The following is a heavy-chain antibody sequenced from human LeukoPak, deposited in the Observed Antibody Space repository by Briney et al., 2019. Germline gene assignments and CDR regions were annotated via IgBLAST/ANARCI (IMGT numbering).Heavy chain of an antibody. CDR1: GFTLSSYA. CDR3: ARDGGYSGYDGPPGDY. J-gene: IGHJ4*02. Sequence: PGGSLRLSCVASGFTLSSYAMSWVRQAPGKGLQWVSSLGISGDYAWYAGSVKGRFSISRDSSKNTLYLQMNSLRAEDTAVYYCARDGGYSGYDGPPGDYWGQGTLVTVSS. CDR2: LGISGDYA. D-gene: IGHD5-12*01. V-gene: IGHV3-23*01.